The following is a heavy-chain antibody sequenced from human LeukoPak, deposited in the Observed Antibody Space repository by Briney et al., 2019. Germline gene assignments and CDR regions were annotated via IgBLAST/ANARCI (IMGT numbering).Heavy chain of an antibody. CDR1: GYTFTSYG. CDR3: ARDYYGDYFG. Sequence: GASVKVSCKASGYTFTSYGISWVRQAPGQGLEWMGGIIPIFGTANYAQKFQGRVTITADESTSTAYMELSSLRSEDTAVYYCARDYYGDYFGWGQGTLVTVSS. V-gene: IGHV1-69*13. D-gene: IGHD4-17*01. CDR2: IIPIFGTA. J-gene: IGHJ4*02.